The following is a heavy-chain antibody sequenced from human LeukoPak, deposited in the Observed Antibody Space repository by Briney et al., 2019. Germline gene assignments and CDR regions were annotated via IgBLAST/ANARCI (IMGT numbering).Heavy chain of an antibody. V-gene: IGHV4-34*01. CDR3: ARLRLYYGSGTYPIYYMDV. CDR1: GGSFSGYY. D-gene: IGHD3-10*01. J-gene: IGHJ6*03. Sequence: SETLSLTCAVYGGSFSGYYWSWIRQPPGKGLEWIGEINHSGSTNYNPSLKSRVTISVDTSKNQFSLKLSSVTAADTAVYYCARLRLYYGSGTYPIYYMDVWGKGTTVTVSS. CDR2: INHSGST.